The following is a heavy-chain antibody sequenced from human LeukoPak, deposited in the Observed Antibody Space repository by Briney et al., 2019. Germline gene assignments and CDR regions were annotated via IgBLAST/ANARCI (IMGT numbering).Heavy chain of an antibody. D-gene: IGHD4-17*01. CDR3: AITHTFPTVTTLGPFDY. CDR2: VLGSGVPT. CDR1: GITFNKYG. Sequence: GGSLRLSCAASGITFNKYGMSWVRQAPGKGLEWVATVLGSGVPTYYADSVKGRFTISRDNSKNTLYLQMNSLRAEDTAVYYCAITHTFPTVTTLGPFDYWGQGTLVTVSS. J-gene: IGHJ4*02. V-gene: IGHV3-23*01.